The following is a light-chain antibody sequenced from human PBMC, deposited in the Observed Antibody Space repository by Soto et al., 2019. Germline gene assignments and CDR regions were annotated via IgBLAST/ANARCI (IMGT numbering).Light chain of an antibody. J-gene: IGLJ2*01. Sequence: QLVLTQSPSASASLGASVKLTCTLSSGHSSYAIAWHQQQPEKGPRYLMKLNSDGSHSKGDGIPDRFSGSSSGAERYLTIASLQSEDEADYYCQTWGTVVFGGGTTLTVL. CDR2: LNSDGSH. V-gene: IGLV4-69*01. CDR1: SGHSSYA. CDR3: QTWGTVV.